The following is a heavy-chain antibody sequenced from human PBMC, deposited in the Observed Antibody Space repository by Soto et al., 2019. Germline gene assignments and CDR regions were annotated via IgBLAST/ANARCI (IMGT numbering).Heavy chain of an antibody. Sequence: GGSLRLSCAASGFTFSNAWMSWVRQAPGKGLEWVGRIKSKTDGGTTDYAAPVKGRFTISRDDSKNTLYLQMNSLKTEDTAVYYCTSTYQWELPPRFDYWGQGTLVTVSS. CDR1: GFTFSNAW. CDR3: TSTYQWELPPRFDY. J-gene: IGHJ4*02. D-gene: IGHD1-26*01. CDR2: IKSKTDGGTT. V-gene: IGHV3-15*01.